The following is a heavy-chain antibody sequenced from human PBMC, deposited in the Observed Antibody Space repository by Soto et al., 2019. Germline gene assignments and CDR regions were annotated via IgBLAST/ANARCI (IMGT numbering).Heavy chain of an antibody. J-gene: IGHJ4*02. Sequence: QVQLVQSGAEVKKPGSSVKVSCKASGGTFSSYAISWVRQAPGQGLEWMGGIIPIFGTANYAQKFQGRVTITADKSTSTAYMELSSLRSEDTAVYYCARAACSSTICYSAYYFDYWGQGTLVTVSS. CDR3: ARAACSSTICYSAYYFDY. CDR2: IIPIFGTA. D-gene: IGHD2-2*01. CDR1: GGTFSSYA. V-gene: IGHV1-69*06.